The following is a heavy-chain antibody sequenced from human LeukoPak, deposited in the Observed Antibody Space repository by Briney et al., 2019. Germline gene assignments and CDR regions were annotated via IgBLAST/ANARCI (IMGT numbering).Heavy chain of an antibody. CDR1: GGSISSGSYY. CDR3: AREKSSPDY. CDR2: IYTSGST. V-gene: IGHV4-61*02. D-gene: IGHD6-13*01. J-gene: IGHJ4*02. Sequence: SQTLSLTCTVSGGSISSGSYYWSWIRQPAGKGLEWIGRIYTSGSTNYNPSLKSRVTISVDTSKNQFSLKLSAVTAADTAVSYRAREKSSPDYWGQGTLVTVSS.